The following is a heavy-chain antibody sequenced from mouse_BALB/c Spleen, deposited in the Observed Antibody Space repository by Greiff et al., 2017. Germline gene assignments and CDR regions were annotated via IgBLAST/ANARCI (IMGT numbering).Heavy chain of an antibody. CDR1: GYTFTDYA. CDR2: ISTYYGDA. D-gene: IGHD1-1*01. Sequence: VKLQESGAELVRPGVSVKISCKGSGYTFTDYAMHWVKQSHAKSLEWIGVISTYYGDASYNQKFKGKATMTVDKSSSTAYMELARLTSEDSAIYYCARGDYGSSYGYFDVWGAGTTVTVSS. J-gene: IGHJ1*01. V-gene: IGHV1S137*01. CDR3: ARGDYGSSYGYFDV.